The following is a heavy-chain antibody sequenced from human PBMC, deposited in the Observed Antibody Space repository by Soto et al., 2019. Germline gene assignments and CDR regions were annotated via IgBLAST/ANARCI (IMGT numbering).Heavy chain of an antibody. D-gene: IGHD4-17*01. Sequence: GESLKISCKVSGDIFTNYWIGWVRQVPGKGLEYVGLIDPGDSDTRYSPSFQGRVTISVDKSTSTAYLQWSSLRASDTAIYYCARTTNFDYWGQGTLVTVSS. CDR2: IDPGDSDT. CDR3: ARTTNFDY. J-gene: IGHJ4*02. V-gene: IGHV5-51*01. CDR1: GDIFTNYW.